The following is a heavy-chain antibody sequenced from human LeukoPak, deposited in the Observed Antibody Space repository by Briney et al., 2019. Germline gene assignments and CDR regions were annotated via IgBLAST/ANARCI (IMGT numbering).Heavy chain of an antibody. Sequence: ASVKVSCKASGYTLTSYGISWVRQAPGQGLEWMGWISGYNGNTNYEQKFQGRVTITADKSTSTAYMEPSSLRSEDTAVYYCARVPTTGSGSYYYYYMDVWGKGTTVTVSS. V-gene: IGHV1-18*01. D-gene: IGHD2-15*01. CDR2: ISGYNGNT. CDR1: GYTLTSYG. J-gene: IGHJ6*03. CDR3: ARVPTTGSGSYYYYYMDV.